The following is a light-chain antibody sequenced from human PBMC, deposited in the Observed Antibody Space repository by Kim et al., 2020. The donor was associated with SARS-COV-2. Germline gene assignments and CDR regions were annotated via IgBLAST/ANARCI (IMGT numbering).Light chain of an antibody. V-gene: IGKV1-39*01. Sequence: VGDRVTITCRASHSVGSHLNWYQQKPGKAPKVLIYAASNLQSGVPSRFSGSGSGTDFTLTISSLQPEDFGTYYCQQSYTSLPAWTFGQGTKVDIK. J-gene: IGKJ1*01. CDR2: AAS. CDR3: QQSYTSLPAWT. CDR1: HSVGSH.